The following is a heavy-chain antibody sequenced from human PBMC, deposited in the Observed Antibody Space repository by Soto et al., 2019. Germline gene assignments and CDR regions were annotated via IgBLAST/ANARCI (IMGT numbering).Heavy chain of an antibody. J-gene: IGHJ4*02. CDR1: GFTFDDYA. CDR3: AKDKGVVVPAAIFDY. D-gene: IGHD2-2*01. Sequence: GGSLRLSCAASGFTFDDYAMHWVRQAPGKGLEWVSGISWNSGSIGYADSVKGRFTISRDNAKNSLYLQMNSLRAEDTALYYCAKDKGVVVPAAIFDYWGQGTLVTVSS. V-gene: IGHV3-9*01. CDR2: ISWNSGSI.